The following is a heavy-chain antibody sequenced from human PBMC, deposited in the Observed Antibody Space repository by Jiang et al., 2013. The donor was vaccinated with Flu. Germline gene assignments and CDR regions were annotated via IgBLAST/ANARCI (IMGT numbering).Heavy chain of an antibody. CDR2: IYPDDSDT. CDR1: TNYW. J-gene: IGHJ6*02. CDR3: AKRGPELLYGMDV. V-gene: IGHV5-51*01. Sequence: TNYWIGWVRQMPGKGLEWMGIIYPDDSDTRYSPSFQGQVTISADKSTSTVYLQWSSLKASDTAIYYCAKRGPELLYGMDVWGQGTTVTVSS. D-gene: IGHD1-14*01.